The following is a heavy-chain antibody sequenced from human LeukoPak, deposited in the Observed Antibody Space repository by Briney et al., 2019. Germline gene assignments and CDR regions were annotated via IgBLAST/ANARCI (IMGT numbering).Heavy chain of an antibody. J-gene: IGHJ4*02. CDR2: IYYSGST. D-gene: IGHD3-10*01. V-gene: IGHV4-59*12. CDR1: GDSITNYA. CDR3: AGDYGLTSYRFDY. Sequence: SETLSLTCTVSGDSITNYAWSWVRQPPGRGLEWIGYIYYSGSTSDDPSFKSPLTISLAQSKKQFSLKLNSVTAADTAVYYCAGDYGLTSYRFDYWGQGTLVTVSS.